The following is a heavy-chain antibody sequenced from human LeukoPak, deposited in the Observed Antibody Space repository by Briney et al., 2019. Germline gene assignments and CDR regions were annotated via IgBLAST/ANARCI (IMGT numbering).Heavy chain of an antibody. D-gene: IGHD3-10*01. CDR3: ARDHYFKIDY. Sequence: GGSLRLSCAASGFTFSVYAMSWVRQAPGKGLEWVSAISGSGGSTYYADSVRGRFTISRDNSKNTLYLQMNNLRAEDTAVYYCARDHYFKIDYWGQGTLVTVSS. CDR1: GFTFSVYA. CDR2: ISGSGGST. J-gene: IGHJ4*02. V-gene: IGHV3-23*01.